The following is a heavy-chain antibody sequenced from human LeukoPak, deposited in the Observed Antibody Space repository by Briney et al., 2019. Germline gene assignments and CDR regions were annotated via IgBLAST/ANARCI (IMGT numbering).Heavy chain of an antibody. CDR2: INKDGTEK. CDR1: GFTFSNYW. V-gene: IGHV3-7*01. J-gene: IGHJ4*02. Sequence: GSLRLSCAASGFTFSNYWMSWVRQVPGKGLEWVAHINKDGTEKYFVDSVKGRFIISRDNAKSSLYLQMNGLKVEDTAVYYCARDKVTYWGPGTLVTVSS. CDR3: ARDKVTY.